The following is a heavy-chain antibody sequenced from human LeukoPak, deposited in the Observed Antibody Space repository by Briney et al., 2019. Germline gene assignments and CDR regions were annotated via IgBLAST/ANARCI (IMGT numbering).Heavy chain of an antibody. D-gene: IGHD2-21*02. CDR2: INPKSGGT. J-gene: IGHJ4*02. Sequence: ASVRVSYEASGYTFTVYYMHWVRQAPGQGGERMGWINPKSGGTNYAQKFQGRVTITRDTSISTAYMELSRLRSDDTAVYYCARDLLAYCGGDCYSDYWGQGTLVTVSS. CDR1: GYTFTVYY. V-gene: IGHV1-2*02. CDR3: ARDLLAYCGGDCYSDY.